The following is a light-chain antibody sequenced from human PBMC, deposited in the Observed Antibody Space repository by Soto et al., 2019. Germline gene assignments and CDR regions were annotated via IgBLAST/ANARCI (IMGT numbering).Light chain of an antibody. J-gene: IGLJ2*01. Sequence: QSVLTQPPSASGTPGQRVTISCSGSSSNIGRNTVNWYQQLPGTAPRLLIYSNNQRPSGVPDRFSGSKSGTSASLAISGLRSEDEADYYCAAWDDSLNVVVFGGGTKVTVL. V-gene: IGLV1-44*01. CDR1: SSNIGRNT. CDR3: AAWDDSLNVVV. CDR2: SNN.